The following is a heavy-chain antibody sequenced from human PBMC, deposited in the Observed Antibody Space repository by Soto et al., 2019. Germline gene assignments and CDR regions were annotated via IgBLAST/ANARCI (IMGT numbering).Heavy chain of an antibody. CDR2: IKQDGSEK. CDR1: GFTFSSYW. V-gene: IGHV3-7*01. J-gene: IGHJ4*02. Sequence: GGSLRLSCAASGFTFSSYWMSWVRQAPGKGLEWVANIKQDGSEKYYVDSVKGRFTISRDNAKNSLYLQMNSLRAEDTAVYYCARVPVGVGATTSYYFDYWGQGTLVTVS. D-gene: IGHD1-26*01. CDR3: ARVPVGVGATTSYYFDY.